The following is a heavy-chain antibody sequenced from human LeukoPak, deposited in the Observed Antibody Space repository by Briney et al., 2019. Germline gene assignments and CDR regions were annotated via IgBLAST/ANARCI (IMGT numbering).Heavy chain of an antibody. CDR2: ISAYNGNT. V-gene: IGHV1-18*01. J-gene: IGHJ3*01. Sequence: GASVKVSCKASGYTFTSYGISWVRQAPGQGLEWMGWISAYNGNTNYAQKLQGRVTMTTDTSTSTAYMELRSLRSDDTAVYYCARALSMYYGFWGGLGVWGQGTMVTVSS. D-gene: IGHD3-3*01. CDR1: GYTFTSYG. CDR3: ARALSMYYGFWGGLGV.